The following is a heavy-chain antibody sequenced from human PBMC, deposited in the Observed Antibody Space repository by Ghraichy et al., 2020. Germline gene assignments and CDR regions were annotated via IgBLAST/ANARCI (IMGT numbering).Heavy chain of an antibody. CDR1: GFIINNYG. J-gene: IGHJ4*01. D-gene: IGHD3-10*01. Sequence: GGSLRLSCAASGFIINNYGVKWVRQAPGKGLEWGSGVGVSGNTYYSDSVKGRFTVSRDNSKSMLFLQMNSLSAEDTALYYCAKEARFGGPFDYWGHGTLVTVSS. CDR3: AKEARFGGPFDY. CDR2: VGVSGNT. V-gene: IGHV3-23*01.